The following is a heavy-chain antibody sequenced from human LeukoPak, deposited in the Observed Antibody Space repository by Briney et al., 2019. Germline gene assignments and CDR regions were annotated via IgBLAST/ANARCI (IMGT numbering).Heavy chain of an antibody. CDR3: ARDDYGDIEYFQH. V-gene: IGHV3-53*01. Sequence: GGSLRLSCAASGFTFSSYSMNWVRQAPGKGLEWASVIYSGGSTYYADSVKGRFTISRDNSKNTLYLQMNSLRAEDTAVYYCARDDYGDIEYFQHWGQGTLVTVSS. CDR2: IYSGGST. D-gene: IGHD4-17*01. CDR1: GFTFSSYS. J-gene: IGHJ1*01.